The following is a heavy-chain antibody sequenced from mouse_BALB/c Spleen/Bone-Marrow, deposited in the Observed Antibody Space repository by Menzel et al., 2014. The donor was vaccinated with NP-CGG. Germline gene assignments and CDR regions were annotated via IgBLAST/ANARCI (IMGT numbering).Heavy chain of an antibody. J-gene: IGHJ4*01. Sequence: VQLKESGGGLVQPGSSLRLSCATSGFTFTDYYMNWVRQPPGKALEWLGFIRNKANGYTTEFSVSVKGRFTISRDNSQSILYLQMNTLRAEDSATYYCARYDGYSDNAMDYWGQGTSVTVSS. D-gene: IGHD2-3*01. CDR3: ARYDGYSDNAMDY. V-gene: IGHV7-3*02. CDR2: IRNKANGYTT. CDR1: GFTFTDYY.